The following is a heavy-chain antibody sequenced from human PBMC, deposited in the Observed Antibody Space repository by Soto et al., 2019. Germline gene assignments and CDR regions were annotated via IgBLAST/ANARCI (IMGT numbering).Heavy chain of an antibody. CDR2: INAGNGNT. V-gene: IGHV1-3*01. J-gene: IGHJ1*01. CDR1: GYTFTSYA. D-gene: IGHD2-15*01. CDR3: ARESSPTFTGYCSGGSCPPSHFQH. Sequence: GASVKVSCKASGYTFTSYAMHWVRQAPGQRLEWMGWINAGNGNTKYSQKFQGRVTITRDTSASTAYMELSSLRSEDTAVYYCARESSPTFTGYCSGGSCPPSHFQHWGQGTLVTVSS.